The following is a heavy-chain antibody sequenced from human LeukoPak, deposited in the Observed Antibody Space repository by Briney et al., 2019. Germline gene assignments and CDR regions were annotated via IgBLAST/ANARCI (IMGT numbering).Heavy chain of an antibody. CDR2: IHPNSGAT. CDR3: ARDQRGSSDLDY. V-gene: IGHV1-2*02. D-gene: IGHD6-19*01. J-gene: IGHJ4*02. CDR1: GYTFTVNY. Sequence: VASVRVSCKASGYTFTVNYMHWVRQAPGQGLEWMGWIHPNSGATNFAQKFQGRVTMTRDTSISTAYMDLTSLTSDDTAIYYCARDQRGSSDLDYWGQGTLITVSS.